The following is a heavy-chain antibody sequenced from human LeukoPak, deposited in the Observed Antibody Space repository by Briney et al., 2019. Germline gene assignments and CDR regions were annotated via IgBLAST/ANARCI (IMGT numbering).Heavy chain of an antibody. CDR3: ARDNWSAG. CDR2: ISSSGKTV. D-gene: IGHD1-1*01. J-gene: IGHJ4*02. Sequence: GGSLRLSCAASGFTFSSYEMNWVRQAPAKGLEWVSHISSSGKTVYYADSVKGRFTISRDNAKNSLYLQMNSLRVEDTALYYCARDNWSAGWGQGTLVTVSS. V-gene: IGHV3-48*03. CDR1: GFTFSSYE.